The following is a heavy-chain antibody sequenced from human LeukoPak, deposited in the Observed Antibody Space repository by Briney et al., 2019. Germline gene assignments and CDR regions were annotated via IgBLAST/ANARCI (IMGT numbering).Heavy chain of an antibody. CDR2: TIPIFGTA. Sequence: VASVKVSCKASGGTFSSYAISWVRQAPGQGLEWMGGTIPIFGTANYAQKFQGRVTITADESTSTAYMELSSLRSEDTAVYYCARDCGGDPGCAFDIWGQGTMVTVSS. J-gene: IGHJ3*02. D-gene: IGHD2-21*01. CDR3: ARDCGGDPGCAFDI. V-gene: IGHV1-69*13. CDR1: GGTFSSYA.